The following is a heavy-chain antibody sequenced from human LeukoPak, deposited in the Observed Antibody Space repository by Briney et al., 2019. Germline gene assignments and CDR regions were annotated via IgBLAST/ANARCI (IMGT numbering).Heavy chain of an antibody. V-gene: IGHV3-9*01. CDR2: ISWNSGSI. D-gene: IGHD3-9*01. CDR1: GFTFDDYA. J-gene: IGHJ6*02. CDR3: ARTESYYDILTGYIHYYGMDV. Sequence: PCRSLRLSCAASGFTFDDYAMHWVRQAPGKGLEWASGISWNSGSIGYADSVKGRFTISRDNSKNTLYLQMNSLRAEDTAVYYCARTESYYDILTGYIHYYGMDVWGQGTTVTVSS.